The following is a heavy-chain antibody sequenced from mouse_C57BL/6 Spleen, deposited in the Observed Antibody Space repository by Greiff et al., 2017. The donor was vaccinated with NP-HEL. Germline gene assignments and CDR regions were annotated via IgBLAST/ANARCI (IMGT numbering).Heavy chain of an antibody. CDR2: INPNNGGT. V-gene: IGHV1-26*01. CDR3: ASGSPLDY. Sequence: EVQLQQSGPELVKPGASVKISCKASGYTFTDYYMNWVKQSHGKSLEWIGDINPNNGGTRYNQKFKGKATLTVDKSSSTAYMELRSLTSEDSAVYYCASGSPLDYWGQGTTLTVSS. CDR1: GYTFTDYY. J-gene: IGHJ2*01.